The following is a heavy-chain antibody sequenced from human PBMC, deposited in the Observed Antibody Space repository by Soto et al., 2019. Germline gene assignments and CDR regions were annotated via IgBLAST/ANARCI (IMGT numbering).Heavy chain of an antibody. CDR1: GYSISSGYY. D-gene: IGHD3-22*01. CDR2: IYHSGST. J-gene: IGHJ4*02. CDR3: ARVRLGSSGYTFDY. Sequence: PSQTLSLTCAVSGYSISSGYYWGWIRQPPGKGLEWIGSIYHSGSTYYNPSLKSRVTISVDTSKNQFSLKLSSVTAADTAVYYCARVRLGSSGYTFDYSYPGTLLS. V-gene: IGHV4-38-2*01.